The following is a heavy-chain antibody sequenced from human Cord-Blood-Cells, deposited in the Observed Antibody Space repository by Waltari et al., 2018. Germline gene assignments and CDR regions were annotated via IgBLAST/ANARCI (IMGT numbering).Heavy chain of an antibody. CDR2: RSYDGSNK. J-gene: IGHJ3*02. CDR3: ARGIAAAPNDAFDI. V-gene: IGHV3-30*09. Sequence: QVQLVESGGGVVQPGRSLRLSCAASGFTFSSSAMHWVRQAPGKGLEWVAVRSYDGSNKYYADSVNGRFAISGDNSKNTLYLQMNSLRAEDTAVYYCARGIAAAPNDAFDIWGQGTMVTVSS. CDR1: GFTFSSSA. D-gene: IGHD6-13*01.